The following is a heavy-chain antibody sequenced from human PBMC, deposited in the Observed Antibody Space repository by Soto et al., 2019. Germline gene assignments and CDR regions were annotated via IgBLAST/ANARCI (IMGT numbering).Heavy chain of an antibody. CDR2: INAGNGNT. J-gene: IGHJ5*02. V-gene: IGHV1-3*01. CDR3: ARDHRRFDP. Sequence: ASVKVSCKTSGYTYTIYAVRWVRQATGQRLEWMGWINAGNGNTKYSQKFQGRVTITRDTSASTAYMELSSLRSEDTAVYYCARDHRRFDPWGQGTLVTVSS. CDR1: GYTYTIYA. D-gene: IGHD3-16*02.